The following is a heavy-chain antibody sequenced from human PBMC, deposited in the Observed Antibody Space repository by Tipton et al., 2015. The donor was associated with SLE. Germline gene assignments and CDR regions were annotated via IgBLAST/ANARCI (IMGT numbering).Heavy chain of an antibody. D-gene: IGHD6-19*01. Sequence: TLSLTCTVSGGSISTYYWSWIRQPPKQGLEWIGWIYHTGSTDYNPSLKSRVTISVDTSKNQFSLRLSSVTAADTAVYYCARGVAGYYFYYYLDVWGSGTTVTVSS. CDR2: IYHTGST. V-gene: IGHV4-59*01. J-gene: IGHJ6*03. CDR1: GGSISTYY. CDR3: ARGVAGYYFYYYLDV.